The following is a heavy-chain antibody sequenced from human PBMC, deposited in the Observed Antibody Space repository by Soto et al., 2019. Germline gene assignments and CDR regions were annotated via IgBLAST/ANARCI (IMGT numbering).Heavy chain of an antibody. CDR2: ISDSGGSA. V-gene: IGHV3-23*01. Sequence: PVGSLRLSCAASGFTFSSYAMSWVRQAPGKGLEWVSAISDSGGSAYYVDSVKGRFTISRDNSKNTLYLQMNGLRAEDTAVYYCAKASGYFFWGQGTMVTVSS. CDR1: GFTFSSYA. CDR3: AKASGYFF. D-gene: IGHD3-3*01. J-gene: IGHJ3*01.